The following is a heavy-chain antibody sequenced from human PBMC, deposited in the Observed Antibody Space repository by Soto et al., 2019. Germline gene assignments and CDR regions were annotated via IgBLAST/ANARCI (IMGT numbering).Heavy chain of an antibody. Sequence: EVQLVESGGGLVKPGGSLRLSCAASGFTFSSYSMNWVRQAPGKGLEWVSSISSSSSYIYYADAVKGRFTISRDNAKNSLYLQMNSLRAEDTAVYYCARDSVIVGPTTHYYYGMDVWGQGTTVTVSS. CDR3: ARDSVIVGPTTHYYYGMDV. D-gene: IGHD1-26*01. CDR1: GFTFSSYS. V-gene: IGHV3-21*01. J-gene: IGHJ6*02. CDR2: ISSSSSYI.